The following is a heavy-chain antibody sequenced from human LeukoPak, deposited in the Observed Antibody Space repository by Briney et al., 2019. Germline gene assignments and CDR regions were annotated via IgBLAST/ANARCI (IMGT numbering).Heavy chain of an antibody. CDR2: TYYRSKWYN. Sequence: SQTLSLTCAISGDSVSSNSAAWNWIRQSPSRGLEWLGRTYYRSKWYNDFAVSVKSRITINPDTSKNQFSLQLNSVTPEDTAVYYCASSHSYSSSRIGDYWGQGTLVTVSS. CDR3: ASSHSYSSSRIGDY. D-gene: IGHD6-13*01. J-gene: IGHJ4*02. CDR1: GDSVSSNSAA. V-gene: IGHV6-1*01.